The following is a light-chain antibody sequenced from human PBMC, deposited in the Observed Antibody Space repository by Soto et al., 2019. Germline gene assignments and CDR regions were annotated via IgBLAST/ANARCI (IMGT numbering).Light chain of an antibody. CDR1: SSNIGSNS. V-gene: IGLV1-44*01. J-gene: IGLJ1*01. Sequence: QSVLTQPPSASGTPGQRVTISCSGSSSNIGSNSVNWYQQLPGTAPKLLIYRNDQRPSGVPDRFSGSKSGTSASLAISGLQSEDEADYYCAAWDDSLGGLIFGSGTKLTVL. CDR3: AAWDDSLGGLI. CDR2: RND.